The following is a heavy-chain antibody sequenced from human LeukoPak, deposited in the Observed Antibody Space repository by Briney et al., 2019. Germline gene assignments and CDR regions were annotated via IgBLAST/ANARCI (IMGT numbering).Heavy chain of an antibody. Sequence: PGESLKISCKASGYTFSTSWIGWLRQMPGKGLEWMGIIYPSDSDTRYSPSFQGQVTISADKSISTAYLQWSSLKASDTAMYYCGRVGYSGYESDSWGQGTLVTVSS. V-gene: IGHV5-51*01. J-gene: IGHJ4*02. CDR1: GYTFSTSW. CDR2: IYPSDSDT. CDR3: GRVGYSGYESDS. D-gene: IGHD5-12*01.